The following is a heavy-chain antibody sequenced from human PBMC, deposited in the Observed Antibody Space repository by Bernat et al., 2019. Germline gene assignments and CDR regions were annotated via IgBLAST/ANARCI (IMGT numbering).Heavy chain of an antibody. CDR2: ISYDGSNK. CDR3: AKDQAVAGTNYDYYGMDV. V-gene: IGHV3-30*18. Sequence: QVQLVESGGGVVQPGRSLRLSCAASGFTFSSYGMHWVRQAPGKGLEWVAVISYDGSNKYYADSVKGRFTISRDNSKNTLYLQMNSLRAEDTAVYYCAKDQAVAGTNYDYYGMDVWGQGTTVTVSS. D-gene: IGHD6-19*01. J-gene: IGHJ6*02. CDR1: GFTFSSYG.